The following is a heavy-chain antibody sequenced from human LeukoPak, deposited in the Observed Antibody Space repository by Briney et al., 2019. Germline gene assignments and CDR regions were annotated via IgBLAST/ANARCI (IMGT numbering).Heavy chain of an antibody. CDR2: IYSGGST. Sequence: GGSLRLSCAASGFTVSSNYMSWVRQAPGKGLEWVSVIYSGGSTYYADSVKGRFTISRDNSKNTLYLQMNSLRAEDTAVYYCARALYLLLGAFDIWGQGTMVTVSS. CDR3: ARALYLLLGAFDI. J-gene: IGHJ3*02. D-gene: IGHD2/OR15-2a*01. V-gene: IGHV3-53*01. CDR1: GFTVSSNY.